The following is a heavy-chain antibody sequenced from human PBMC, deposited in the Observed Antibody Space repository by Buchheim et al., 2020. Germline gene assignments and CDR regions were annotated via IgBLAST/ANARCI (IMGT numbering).Heavy chain of an antibody. CDR3: AKEGGWELLREHGMDV. CDR2: ISYDGSSQ. J-gene: IGHJ6*02. D-gene: IGHD1-26*01. CDR1: GFTFSSYA. Sequence: QVQLVESGGGLVKPGGSLRLSCAASGFTFSSYAMHWVRQAPGKGLEWVAVISYDGSSQYYADSVKGRFTISRDNSKKTLHLQMNSLRADDTAVYYCAKEGGWELLREHGMDVWGQGTT. V-gene: IGHV3-30*18.